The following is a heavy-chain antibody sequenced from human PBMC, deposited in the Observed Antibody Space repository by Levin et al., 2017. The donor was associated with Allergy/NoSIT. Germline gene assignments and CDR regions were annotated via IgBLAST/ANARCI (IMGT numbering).Heavy chain of an antibody. CDR1: GFAFSDYY. V-gene: IGHV3-11*03. CDR2: ISSSSTFT. Sequence: GGSLRLSCAASGFAFSDYYMSWIRQAPGKGLEWVAFISSSSTFTNHADSVKGRFTVSRDNAKNSLYLQMSSLRAEDTAMYYCARLFRPYDDGARSCRFGNFDYWGQGTLVAVSS. CDR3: ARLFRPYDDGARSCRFGNFDY. D-gene: IGHD3-16*02. J-gene: IGHJ4*02.